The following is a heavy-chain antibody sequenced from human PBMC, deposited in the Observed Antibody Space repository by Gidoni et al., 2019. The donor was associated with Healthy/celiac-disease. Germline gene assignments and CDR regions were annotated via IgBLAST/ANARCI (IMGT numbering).Heavy chain of an antibody. CDR1: GGTFSSYA. Sequence: QVQLVQSGAEVKKPGSSVKVSCKASGGTFSSYAISWVRQAPGQGLEWMGGVIPIFGTANYAQKFQGRVTITADESTSTAYMELSSLRSEDTAVYYCARGYYYGSGSYYRIDYWGQGTLVTVSS. D-gene: IGHD3-10*01. CDR2: VIPIFGTA. J-gene: IGHJ4*02. CDR3: ARGYYYGSGSYYRIDY. V-gene: IGHV1-69*01.